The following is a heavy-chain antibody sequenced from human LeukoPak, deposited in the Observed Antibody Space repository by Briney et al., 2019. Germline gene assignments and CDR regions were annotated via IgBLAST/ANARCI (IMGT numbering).Heavy chain of an antibody. CDR2: ISWNSGSI. CDR3: AKETIGRCSGGSCYYYGMDV. V-gene: IGHV3-9*01. D-gene: IGHD2-15*01. CDR1: GFTFDDYA. J-gene: IGHJ6*02. Sequence: PGGSLRLSCAASGFTFDDYAMHWVRQAPGKGLEWVSGISWNSGSIGYADSVKGRFTISRDNAKNSLYLQMNSLRAEDTALYYCAKETIGRCSGGSCYYYGMDVWGQGTTVTVSS.